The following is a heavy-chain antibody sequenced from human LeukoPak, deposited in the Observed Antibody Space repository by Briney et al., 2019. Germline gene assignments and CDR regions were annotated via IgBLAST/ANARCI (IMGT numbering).Heavy chain of an antibody. Sequence: GASVKVSCKVSGYTLTELSMHWVRQAPGKGLEWMGGFDPEDGETIYAQKFQGRVTMTEDTSTDTAYMELSSLRSEDTAVYYCATVSVYCGGDCQPTVLYWGQGTLVTVSS. CDR3: ATVSVYCGGDCQPTVLY. V-gene: IGHV1-24*01. D-gene: IGHD2-21*02. CDR1: GYTLTELS. CDR2: FDPEDGET. J-gene: IGHJ4*02.